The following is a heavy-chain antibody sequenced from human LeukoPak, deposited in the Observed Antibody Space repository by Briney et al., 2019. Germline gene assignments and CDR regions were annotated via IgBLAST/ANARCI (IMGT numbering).Heavy chain of an antibody. D-gene: IGHD2-2*03. Sequence: SETLSLTCTVSGGSISSYYWSWIRQPPGKGLEWIGYIYYSGSTNYNPSLKSRVTISVDTSKNQFSLKLGSVTAADTAVYYCARLGIVVVPAAAVWYYGMDVWGQGTTVTVSS. CDR3: ARLGIVVVPAAAVWYYGMDV. V-gene: IGHV4-59*08. CDR1: GGSISSYY. J-gene: IGHJ6*02. CDR2: IYYSGST.